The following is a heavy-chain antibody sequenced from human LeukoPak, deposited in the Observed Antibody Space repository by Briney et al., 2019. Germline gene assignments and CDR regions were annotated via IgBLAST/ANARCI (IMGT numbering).Heavy chain of an antibody. Sequence: GGSLRLSCVVSGFTFSRSTVTWVRQAPGKGPEGVAKMKEDGTQIHYVDSVKGRFTISRDNAKNSLFLQMNSLRVEDTAVYYCATGGAPGGRFENWGQGMLVTVSS. D-gene: IGHD1-26*01. CDR3: ATGGAPGGRFEN. CDR2: MKEDGTQI. V-gene: IGHV3-7*01. CDR1: GFTFSRST. J-gene: IGHJ4*02.